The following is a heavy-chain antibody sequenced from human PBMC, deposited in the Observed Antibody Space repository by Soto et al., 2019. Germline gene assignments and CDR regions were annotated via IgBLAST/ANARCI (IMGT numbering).Heavy chain of an antibody. D-gene: IGHD1-26*01. CDR3: AKNQGVELVPLATVDWFDP. CDR2: ISGSGFKK. J-gene: IGHJ5*02. Sequence: ETLSLTCTVSGGSISSYYWSWIRQAPAKGLEWISSISGSGFKKYYADSVKGRFTISRDNSKSTVYLELNNLRAEDTAVCHCAKNQGVELVPLATVDWFDPWGQGSVVTVSS. V-gene: IGHV3-23*01. CDR1: GGSISSYY.